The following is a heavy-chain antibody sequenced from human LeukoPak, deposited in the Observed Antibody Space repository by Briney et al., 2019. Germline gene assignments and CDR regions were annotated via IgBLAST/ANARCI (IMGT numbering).Heavy chain of an antibody. J-gene: IGHJ4*02. D-gene: IGHD4-23*01. CDR2: IYHGGTT. V-gene: IGHV4-4*02. Sequence: SETLSLTCSVSGASITNSDWWTWVRQPPGEGLEWIGEIYHGGTTKYNPSLKSRVTISVDKSKNQFSLKLSSVTAADTAVYYCARADYGGNIDYWGQGTLVTVSS. CDR1: GASITNSDW. CDR3: ARADYGGNIDY.